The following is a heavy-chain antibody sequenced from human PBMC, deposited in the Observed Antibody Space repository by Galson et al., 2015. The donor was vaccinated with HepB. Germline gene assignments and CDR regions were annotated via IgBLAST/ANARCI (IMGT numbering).Heavy chain of an antibody. J-gene: IGHJ4*02. D-gene: IGHD3-3*01. V-gene: IGHV4-59*12. CDR1: GGSISSYY. Sequence: LSLTCTVSGGSISSYYWSWIRQPPGKGLEWIGYIYYSGRTNYNPSLKSRVTISVDTSKNQFSLKLSSVTAADTAVYYCARAYGYDLWSGYPYYFDYWGQGTLSPSPQ. CDR3: ARAYGYDLWSGYPYYFDY. CDR2: IYYSGRT.